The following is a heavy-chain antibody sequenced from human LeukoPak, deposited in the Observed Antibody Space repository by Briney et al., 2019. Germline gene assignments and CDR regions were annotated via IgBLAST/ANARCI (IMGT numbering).Heavy chain of an antibody. CDR2: ISTYNGNT. V-gene: IGHV1-18*01. D-gene: IGHD5-18*01. CDR1: GYTFTNYG. J-gene: IGHJ6*02. Sequence: ASVKVSCKTSGYTFTNYGISWVRQAPGQGLEWMGWISTYNGNTNYAQKLQGRVTMTTDTSTRTAYMELRSLISDDTAVYYCATYSYAYGMDVWGQGTTVTVSS. CDR3: ATYSYAYGMDV.